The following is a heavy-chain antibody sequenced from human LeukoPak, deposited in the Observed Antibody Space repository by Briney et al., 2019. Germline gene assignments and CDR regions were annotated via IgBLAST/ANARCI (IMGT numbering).Heavy chain of an antibody. J-gene: IGHJ4*02. V-gene: IGHV3-7*01. CDR3: ARAKLNDYLWGSYRQLDFDY. CDR2: IKQDGSEK. D-gene: IGHD3-16*02. CDR1: GFTFSSYW. Sequence: PGGSLRLTCAASGFTFSSYWMSWVRQAPGKGLEWVANIKQDGSEKYYVDSVKGRFTISRDNAKNSLYLQMNSLRAEDTAVYYCARAKLNDYLWGSYRQLDFDYWGQGTLVTVSS.